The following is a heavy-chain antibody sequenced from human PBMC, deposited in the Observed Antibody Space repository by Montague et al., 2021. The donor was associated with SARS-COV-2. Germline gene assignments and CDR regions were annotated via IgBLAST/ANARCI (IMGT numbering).Heavy chain of an antibody. CDR2: ISHRTYN. CDR3: VRVSWYYSGLGAFDY. D-gene: IGHD3-10*01. CDR1: GGSFISTYSY. Sequence: SETLSLTCAVSGGSFISTYSYWGRLRQPPGRGLVGVVSISHRTYNISTLTLKGTVTISVATSKNQFSLKLISVTAADMGIYYCVRVSWYYSGLGAFDYWGQGTLVTVSA. V-gene: IGHV4-39*07. J-gene: IGHJ4*02.